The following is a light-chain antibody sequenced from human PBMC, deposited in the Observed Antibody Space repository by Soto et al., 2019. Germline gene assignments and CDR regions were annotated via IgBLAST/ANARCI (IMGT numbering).Light chain of an antibody. CDR1: SSDVGNYNY. CDR3: SSYAGSNNYV. J-gene: IGLJ1*01. CDR2: EVS. Sequence: QSVLTQPASASGSPGQSVTISCIGTSSDVGNYNYVSWYQQHPGKAPKLMIYEVSKRPSVVPDRFSGSKSGNTASLTVSGLQTDDEADYYCSSYAGSNNYVFGTGTKVTVL. V-gene: IGLV2-8*01.